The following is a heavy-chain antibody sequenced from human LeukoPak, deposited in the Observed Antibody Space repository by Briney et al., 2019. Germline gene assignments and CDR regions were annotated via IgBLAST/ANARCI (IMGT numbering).Heavy chain of an antibody. J-gene: IGHJ3*02. V-gene: IGHV3-48*01. CDR1: GFTFSSYS. CDR2: ISSSSSTI. Sequence: GGSLRLSCAASGFTFSSYSMNWVRQAPGKGLEWVSYISSSSSTIYYADSVKGRFTISRDNAKNSLYLQMNSLRAEDTAVYYCARDPYSSSWYVLRAFDIWGQGTMVTVSS. D-gene: IGHD6-13*01. CDR3: ARDPYSSSWYVLRAFDI.